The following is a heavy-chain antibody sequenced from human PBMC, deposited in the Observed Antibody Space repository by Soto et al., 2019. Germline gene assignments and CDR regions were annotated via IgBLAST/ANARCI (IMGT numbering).Heavy chain of an antibody. Sequence: SVKVSCKASGGTFSSYAISWVRQAPGQGLEWMGGIIPIFGTANYAQNFQGRVTITADKSTSTAYMELSSLRSEDTAVYYCARDILVWRTYRSGVYSYGMDVWSQGTTVTVSS. J-gene: IGHJ6*02. CDR2: IIPIFGTA. CDR3: ARDILVWRTYRSGVYSYGMDV. D-gene: IGHD3-16*02. CDR1: GGTFSSYA. V-gene: IGHV1-69*06.